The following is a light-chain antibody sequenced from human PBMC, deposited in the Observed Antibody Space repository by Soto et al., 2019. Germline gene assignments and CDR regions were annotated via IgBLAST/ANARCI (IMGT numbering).Light chain of an antibody. Sequence: VTQSPITLSLSPSDRATLSCKGSQSVSRYYLAWYQQKPGKAPRLLIYAASSRATGIPDRFSGGGFGTEFTLTISGLEPEDFAVYYCQQCGSSPWTFGQGTKVDIK. J-gene: IGKJ1*01. CDR3: QQCGSSPWT. CDR1: QSVSRYY. CDR2: AAS. V-gene: IGKV3-20*01.